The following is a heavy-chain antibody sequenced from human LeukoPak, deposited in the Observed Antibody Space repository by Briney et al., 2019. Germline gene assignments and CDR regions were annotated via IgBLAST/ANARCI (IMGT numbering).Heavy chain of an antibody. CDR1: GGTFSSYA. J-gene: IGHJ4*02. V-gene: IGHV1-46*01. CDR3: ARQGTYSSAIGMGY. CDR2: INPSGGST. Sequence: ASVKVSCKASGGTFSSYAISWVRQAPGQGLEWMGVINPSGGSTSYAQKFQGRVTMTRDTSTRTVYMEVNSLRSEDTAVFYCARQGTYSSAIGMGYWGQGTLVTVSS. D-gene: IGHD6-19*01.